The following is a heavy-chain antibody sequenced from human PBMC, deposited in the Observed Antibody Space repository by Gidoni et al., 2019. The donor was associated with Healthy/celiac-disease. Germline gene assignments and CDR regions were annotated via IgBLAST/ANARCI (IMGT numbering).Heavy chain of an antibody. Sequence: QVQLQESGPGLVKPSQTLSLTCTVSGCSISSGGYYLSWIRQHPGKGLEWIGYIYYSGSTYYNPSLKSRVTISVDTSKNQFSLKLSSVTAAATAVYYCARVDLGDFDYWGQGTLVTVSS. V-gene: IGHV4-31*03. D-gene: IGHD3-16*01. CDR3: ARVDLGDFDY. J-gene: IGHJ4*02. CDR1: GCSISSGGYY. CDR2: IYYSGST.